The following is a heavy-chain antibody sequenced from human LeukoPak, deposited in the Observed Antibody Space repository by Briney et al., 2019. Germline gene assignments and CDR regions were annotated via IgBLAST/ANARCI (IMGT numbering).Heavy chain of an antibody. CDR1: GGSFSGYY. CDR2: INHSGRT. V-gene: IGHV4-34*01. D-gene: IGHD3-10*01. Sequence: SETLSLTCAVYGGSFSGYYWSWIRQPPVKGLEWIGEINHSGRTNYHPSLKSRVTISVDTSKNQFSLKLSSVTAADTAVYYCASAPLQEPYGSGKAQWFDPWGQGTLVTVSS. J-gene: IGHJ5*02. CDR3: ASAPLQEPYGSGKAQWFDP.